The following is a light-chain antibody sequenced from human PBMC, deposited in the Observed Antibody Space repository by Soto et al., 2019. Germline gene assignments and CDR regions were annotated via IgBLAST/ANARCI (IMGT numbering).Light chain of an antibody. CDR1: QRISSW. Sequence: DIQMTQSPSTLSASVGDRVTITCRASQRISSWLAWYQQKAGKAPKLLIYDASSLESGVPSRFSGSGSGTEFTLTISSLQPDDFATYYCQQYDSYSWTFGQGTKVEVK. CDR3: QQYDSYSWT. CDR2: DAS. V-gene: IGKV1-5*01. J-gene: IGKJ1*01.